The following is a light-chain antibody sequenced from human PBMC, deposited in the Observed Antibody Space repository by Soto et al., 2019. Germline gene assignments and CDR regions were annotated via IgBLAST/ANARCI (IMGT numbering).Light chain of an antibody. CDR2: DAS. CDR3: QQYGCFPYT. CDR1: QSVSSSY. V-gene: IGKV3-20*01. J-gene: IGKJ2*01. Sequence: EIVLTQSPGTLSLSPGERATLSCRASQSVSSSYLAWYQQKPGQAPRLLIFDASFRTTGIPDRFSGSGSGTDFPLTISRLEPEDFAVYYCQQYGCFPYTFGQGTRLEI.